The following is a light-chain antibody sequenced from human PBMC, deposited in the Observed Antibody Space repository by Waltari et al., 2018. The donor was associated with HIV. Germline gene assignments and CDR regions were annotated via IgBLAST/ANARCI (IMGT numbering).Light chain of an antibody. CDR2: WAS. V-gene: IGKV4-1*01. CDR1: LSVLFASNNKSS. Sequence: IVMTQSPDSLAVSLGERATTHCNSSLSVLFASNNKSSLAWSQHKPGQPPKLLIYWASTRAAGVPDRISGSGSATDFPLTISRLQAEDVAVYCCQQYYNSPWTFGQGTKVEIK. J-gene: IGKJ1*01. CDR3: QQYYNSPWT.